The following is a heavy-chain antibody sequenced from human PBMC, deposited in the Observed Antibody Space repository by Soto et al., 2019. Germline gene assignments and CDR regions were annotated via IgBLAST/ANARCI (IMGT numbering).Heavy chain of an antibody. CDR2: IIPLFGTP. CDR1: GGIFSTYA. V-gene: IGHV1-69*01. Sequence: QVQLVQSGAEVKKPGSSVKVSCKASGGIFSTYAISWLRQAPGQGLEWMGGIIPLFGTPNYAQRFQGRVTITADESPSTAYMEQSRLRSEDTAVYYCARDREDYGSGKYYNRIDFWGQGTLFTVSS. J-gene: IGHJ4*02. CDR3: ARDREDYGSGKYYNRIDF. D-gene: IGHD3-10*01.